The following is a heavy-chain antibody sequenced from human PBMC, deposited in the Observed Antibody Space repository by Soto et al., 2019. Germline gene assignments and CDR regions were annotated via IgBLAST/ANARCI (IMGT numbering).Heavy chain of an antibody. CDR3: AREGGVPGHEYFQH. CDR2: IIPIFGTA. Sequence: QVQLVQSGAEVKKPGSSVKVSCKASGGTFSSYAISWVRQAPGQGLEWMGGIIPIFGTANYAQKFQGRVTXIAXEXRSTAYMELSSLRSEDTAVYYCAREGGVPGHEYFQHWGQGTLVTVSS. D-gene: IGHD2-8*01. V-gene: IGHV1-69*12. CDR1: GGTFSSYA. J-gene: IGHJ1*01.